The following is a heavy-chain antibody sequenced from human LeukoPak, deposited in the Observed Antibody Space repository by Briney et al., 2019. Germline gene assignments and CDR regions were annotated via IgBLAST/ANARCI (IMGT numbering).Heavy chain of an antibody. CDR1: GFTSSTYG. CDR2: IGHDGSNK. D-gene: IGHD3-3*01. V-gene: IGHV3-33*06. J-gene: IGHJ6*03. Sequence: PGRSLRLSCVASGFTSSTYGMHWVRQAPGKGLEWVALIGHDGSNKFYADSVKGRFSISRDNSNNTVYLQMNSLRGEDTAVYYCAKHGWYHDFWSGYYKSHYYYMDVWGKGTTVTVSS. CDR3: AKHGWYHDFWSGYYKSHYYYMDV.